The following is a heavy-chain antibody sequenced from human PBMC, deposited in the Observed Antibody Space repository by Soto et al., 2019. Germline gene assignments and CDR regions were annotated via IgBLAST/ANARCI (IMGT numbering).Heavy chain of an antibody. V-gene: IGHV4-30-2*01. Sequence: SETLSLTCTVSGGSVSSGSYYWSWIRQPPGKGLEWIGYIYHSGSTYYNPSLKSRVTISVDRSKNQFSLKLSSVIAADTAVYYCARAPRTDDAFDIWGQGTMVTVSS. CDR2: IYHSGST. J-gene: IGHJ3*02. D-gene: IGHD4-17*01. CDR3: ARAPRTDDAFDI. CDR1: GGSVSSGSYY.